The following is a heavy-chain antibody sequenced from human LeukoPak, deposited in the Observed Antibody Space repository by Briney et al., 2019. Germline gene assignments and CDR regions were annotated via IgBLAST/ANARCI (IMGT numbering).Heavy chain of an antibody. Sequence: PSETLSLTCTVSGGSISSYYWSWIRQPPGKGLEWIGYIYYSGSTNYNPSLKSRVTISVDTSKNQFSLKLSSVTAADTAVYYCARGASYYYDSSGYLDYWGQGTLVTVSS. J-gene: IGHJ4*02. V-gene: IGHV4-59*08. D-gene: IGHD3-22*01. CDR3: ARGASYYYDSSGYLDY. CDR1: GGSISSYY. CDR2: IYYSGST.